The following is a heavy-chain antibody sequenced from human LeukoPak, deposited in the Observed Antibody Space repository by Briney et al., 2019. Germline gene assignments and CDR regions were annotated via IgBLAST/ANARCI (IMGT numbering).Heavy chain of an antibody. CDR3: TYYDSSGYYYGRLRY. J-gene: IGHJ4*02. CDR1: AFAFGNHA. V-gene: IGHV3-23*01. CDR2: ISADGYNT. D-gene: IGHD3-22*01. Sequence: GGSLRPSCAASAFAFGNHAMSWVRQTPGKGLEWVSGISADGYNTHYADSVKGRFTISRDNFKSTLFLHMKSLRAEDTAVYFCTYYDSSGYYYGRLRYWGQGTPVTVSS.